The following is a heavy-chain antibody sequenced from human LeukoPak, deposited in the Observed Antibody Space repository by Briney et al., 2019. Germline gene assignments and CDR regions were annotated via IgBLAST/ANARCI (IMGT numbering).Heavy chain of an antibody. D-gene: IGHD1-26*01. Sequence: GGSLRLACAASAFSFSNYNMNWVRQAPGKGLEWVSSITSSGSYIYYADSVKGRFTISRDNAKNSLYLQLNSLRAEDTAVYYCARDPYSGSYSDYYYYMDVWGKGTTVTVSS. V-gene: IGHV3-21*01. J-gene: IGHJ6*03. CDR2: ITSSGSYI. CDR3: ARDPYSGSYSDYYYYMDV. CDR1: AFSFSNYN.